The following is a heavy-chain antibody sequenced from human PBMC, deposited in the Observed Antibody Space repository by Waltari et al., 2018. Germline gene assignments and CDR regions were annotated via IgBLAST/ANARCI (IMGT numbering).Heavy chain of an antibody. V-gene: IGHV1-69*04. CDR2: ISPSLGIA. CDR3: ARAVVVVTGGSYFDY. Sequence: QVQLVQSGAEVKKPGSSVKVSCKASGGTFSSYAISWVRQAPGQGLEWMGGISPSLGIANYAQKFQGRVTITADESTSTAYMELSSLGSEDRAVYYCARAVVVVTGGSYFDYWGQGTLVTVSS. D-gene: IGHD2-21*02. J-gene: IGHJ4*02. CDR1: GGTFSSYA.